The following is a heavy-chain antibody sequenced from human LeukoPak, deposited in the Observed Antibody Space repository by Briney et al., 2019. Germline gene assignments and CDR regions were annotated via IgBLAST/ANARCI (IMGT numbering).Heavy chain of an antibody. D-gene: IGHD1-26*01. CDR3: ARVPIRSYDPFDY. V-gene: IGHV4-59*12. J-gene: IGHJ4*02. CDR2: IHYTGRS. CDR1: GASISDYY. Sequence: SETLSLTCTVSGASISDYYWSWIRQPPGQGLEWIGYIHYTGRSDYNPSLKSRVTISVDTSKNQFSLKLSSVTAADTAVYYCARVPIRSYDPFDYWGQGTLVTVPS.